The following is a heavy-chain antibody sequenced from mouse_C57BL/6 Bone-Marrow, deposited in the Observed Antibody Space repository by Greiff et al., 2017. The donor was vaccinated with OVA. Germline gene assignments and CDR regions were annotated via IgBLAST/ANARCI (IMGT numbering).Heavy chain of an antibody. D-gene: IGHD1-1*01. J-gene: IGHJ4*01. Sequence: EVQRVESGPSLVRPSQTLSLTCTVTGFSINSDCYWIWIRQFPGNKLEYIGYTFYSGITYYNPSLESRTYITRDTSKNQFSLKLSSVTTEDTATYYCARSGYGSSYDYYAMDYWGQGTSVTVSS. CDR1: GFSINSDCY. CDR3: ARSGYGSSYDYYAMDY. V-gene: IGHV3-3*01. CDR2: TFYSGIT.